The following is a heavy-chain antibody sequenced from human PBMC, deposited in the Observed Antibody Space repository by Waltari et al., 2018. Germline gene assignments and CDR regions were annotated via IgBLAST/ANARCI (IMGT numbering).Heavy chain of an antibody. D-gene: IGHD3-22*01. CDR1: GYTLTELP. J-gene: IGHJ4*02. V-gene: IGHV1-24*01. CDR2: FDPEDGET. Sequence: QVQLVQSGAEVKKPGASVTVSCKVSGYTLTELPMHWVRQDPGKGLEWMGGFDPEDGETIYAQKFQGRVTMTEDTSTDTAYMELSSLRSEDTAVYYCATGLLYYDSSGYPPDYWGQGTLVTVSS. CDR3: ATGLLYYDSSGYPPDY.